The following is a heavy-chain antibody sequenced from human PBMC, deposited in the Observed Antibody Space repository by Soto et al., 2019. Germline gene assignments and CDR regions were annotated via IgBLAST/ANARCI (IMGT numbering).Heavy chain of an antibody. CDR2: IKSKTDGGTT. CDR1: SVSNAW. Sequence: SVSNAWMNWVRPAPGKGLEWVGRIKSKTDGGTTDYAAPVKGRFTISRDDSKNTLSLQMNSLKTEDTAVYYCTTEARYVPDYWGQGTLVTVSS. V-gene: IGHV3-15*07. CDR3: TTEARYVPDY. D-gene: IGHD1-20*01. J-gene: IGHJ4*02.